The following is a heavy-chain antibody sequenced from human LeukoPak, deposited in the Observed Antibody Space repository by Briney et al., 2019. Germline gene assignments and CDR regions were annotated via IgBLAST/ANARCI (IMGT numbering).Heavy chain of an antibody. D-gene: IGHD3-22*01. Sequence: ASVKVSCKASGGTFSSYAISWVRQAPGQGLEWMGGIIPIFGTANYAQKFQGRVTITTDESTSTAYMELSSLRSEDTAVYYCARGWEDSSGYYPRRSAFDIWGQGTMVTVSS. J-gene: IGHJ3*02. V-gene: IGHV1-69*05. CDR3: ARGWEDSSGYYPRRSAFDI. CDR2: IIPIFGTA. CDR1: GGTFSSYA.